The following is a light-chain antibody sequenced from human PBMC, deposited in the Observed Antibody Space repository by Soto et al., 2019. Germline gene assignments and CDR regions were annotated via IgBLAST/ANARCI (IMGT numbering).Light chain of an antibody. V-gene: IGKV3-20*01. CDR2: GSS. CDR1: QSVRSSY. J-gene: IGKJ1*01. CDR3: QQYGSSQT. Sequence: ENVLTQSPGTLSLSPGARATLSCRASQSVRSSYFAWYQQKPGQAPRLFIYGSSSRATGIPDRFSGGGSGTVFTLTISRLEPEDYAVYDCQQYGSSQTFGQGTKVDIK.